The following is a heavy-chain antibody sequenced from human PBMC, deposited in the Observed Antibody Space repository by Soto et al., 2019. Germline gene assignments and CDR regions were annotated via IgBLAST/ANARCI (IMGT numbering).Heavy chain of an antibody. CDR2: INPSGDSR. CDR3: ARGRIATLTPLGGNYYYYGMDV. J-gene: IGHJ6*02. Sequence: SVKVSCKASGFSFSDYFMHWVRQAPGQGLEWMGIINPSGDSRNYAQKFQGRVTITRDTSTSTVYMDLSSLGYEDTAVYYCARGRIATLTPLGGNYYYYGMDVWGQGTTVTVSS. V-gene: IGHV1-46*01. CDR1: GFSFSDYF. D-gene: IGHD6-13*01.